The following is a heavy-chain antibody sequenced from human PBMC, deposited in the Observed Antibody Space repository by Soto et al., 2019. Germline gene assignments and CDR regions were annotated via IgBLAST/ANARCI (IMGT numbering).Heavy chain of an antibody. CDR1: GGSISSSSYY. V-gene: IGHV4-39*01. D-gene: IGHD3-16*01. Sequence: SETLSLTCTVSGGSISSSSYYWGWIRQPPGKGLEWIGSIYYSGSTYYNPSLKSRVTISVDTSKNQFSLKLSSVTAADTAVYYCARHDPRGVLAYYYYYGMDVWGQGTTVTVSS. J-gene: IGHJ6*02. CDR2: IYYSGST. CDR3: ARHDPRGVLAYYYYYGMDV.